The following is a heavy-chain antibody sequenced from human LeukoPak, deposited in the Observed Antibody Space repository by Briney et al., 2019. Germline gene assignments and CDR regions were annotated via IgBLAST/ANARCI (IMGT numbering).Heavy chain of an antibody. D-gene: IGHD4-23*01. Sequence: SSVKVSCKASGGTFSSYAFSWVRQAPGQGLEWMGGIIPIFGTANYAQKFQGRVTITADKSTSTAYMELSSLRSEDTAVYYCARYPGNLEPLDIWGRGTMVTVSS. CDR1: GGTFSSYA. CDR2: IIPIFGTA. CDR3: ARYPGNLEPLDI. J-gene: IGHJ3*02. V-gene: IGHV1-69*06.